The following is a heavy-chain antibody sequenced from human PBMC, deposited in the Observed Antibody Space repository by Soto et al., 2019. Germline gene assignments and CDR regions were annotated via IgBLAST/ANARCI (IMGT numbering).Heavy chain of an antibody. V-gene: IGHV4-39*01. CDR1: GGSVTNSSYY. D-gene: IGHD4-17*01. CDR3: VSQRTTVPTQAYFDY. CDR2: VYYRGRS. Sequence: LSLTCTVSGGSVTNSSYYWGWIRHSPGKGLEWIGSVYYRGRSYSKSSVKSRVTISVDTSKNRFSLSLNSVTASDTAVYFCVSQRTTVPTQAYFDYWGPGALVTVSS. J-gene: IGHJ4*02.